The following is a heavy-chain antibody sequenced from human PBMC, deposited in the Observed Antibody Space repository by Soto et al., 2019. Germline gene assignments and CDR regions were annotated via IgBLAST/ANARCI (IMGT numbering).Heavy chain of an antibody. CDR3: ARGRAYYDFWGGYYHYYYYGMDV. J-gene: IGHJ6*02. CDR2: INHSGST. Sequence: PSETLSLTCAVYGGSFSGYYWSWIRQPPGKGLEWIGEINHSGSTNYNPSLKSRVTISVDTSKNQFSLKLSSVTAADTAVYYCARGRAYYDFWGGYYHYYYYGMDVWCQGTTVTVSS. V-gene: IGHV4-34*01. D-gene: IGHD3-3*01. CDR1: GGSFSGYY.